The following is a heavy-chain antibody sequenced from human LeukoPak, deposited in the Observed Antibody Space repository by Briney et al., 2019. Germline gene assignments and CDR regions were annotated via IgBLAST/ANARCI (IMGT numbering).Heavy chain of an antibody. CDR2: ISGSGGST. J-gene: IGHJ4*02. CDR1: GFSFSNYW. V-gene: IGHV3-23*01. CDR3: AKARAAIAAALDY. D-gene: IGHD6-13*01. Sequence: GGSLRLSCVASGFSFSNYWMSWVRQAPGKGLEWVSAISGSGGSTYYADSVKGRFTISRDNSKNTLYLQMNSLRAEDTAVYYCAKARAAIAAALDYWGQGTLVTVSS.